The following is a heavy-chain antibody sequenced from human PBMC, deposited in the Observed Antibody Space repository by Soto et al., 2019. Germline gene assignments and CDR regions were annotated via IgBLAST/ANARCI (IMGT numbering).Heavy chain of an antibody. CDR1: GYTFTSYG. D-gene: IGHD4-17*01. Sequence: ASVKVSFKASGYTFTSYGISWVRQAPGQGLEWMGWISAYNGNTNYAQKLQGRVTMTTDTSTSTAYMELRSLRSDDTAVYYCARDDYGDYGYSYYYYYMDVWGKGTTVTVSS. J-gene: IGHJ6*03. CDR3: ARDDYGDYGYSYYYYYMDV. CDR2: ISAYNGNT. V-gene: IGHV1-18*01.